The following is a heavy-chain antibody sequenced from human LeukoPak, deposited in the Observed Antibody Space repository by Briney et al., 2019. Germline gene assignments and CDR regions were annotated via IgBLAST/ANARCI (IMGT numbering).Heavy chain of an antibody. CDR3: ATSSGWYRGDY. CDR2: ISGSGGST. Sequence: AGGSLRLSCAASGFTSSSYAMSWVRQAPGKGLEWVSAISGSGGSTYYADSVKGRFTISRDNSKNTLYLQMNSLRAEDTAVYYCATSSGWYRGDYWGQGTLVTVSS. V-gene: IGHV3-23*01. J-gene: IGHJ4*02. CDR1: GFTSSSYA. D-gene: IGHD6-19*01.